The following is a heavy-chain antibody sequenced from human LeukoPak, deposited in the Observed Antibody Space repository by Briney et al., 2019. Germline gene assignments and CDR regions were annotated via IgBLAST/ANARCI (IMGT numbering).Heavy chain of an antibody. V-gene: IGHV1-18*01. D-gene: IGHD5-12*01. CDR2: IATYRTTT. J-gene: IGHJ4*02. CDR3: ARPNTDAGGYYFDH. Sequence: ASVEVSCKASGYRFIDYGLSWVRQAPGQGLEWMGWIATYRTTTNYAQNLQGRVTVTTDTSTTTVYMELRNPRFDDTAMYYCARPNTDAGGYYFDHWGQGTLVTVSS. CDR1: GYRFIDYG.